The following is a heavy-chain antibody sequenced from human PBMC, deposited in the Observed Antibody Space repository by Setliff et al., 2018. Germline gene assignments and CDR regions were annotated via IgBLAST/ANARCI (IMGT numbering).Heavy chain of an antibody. CDR2: ITHDGSKT. V-gene: IGHV3-7*01. CDR3: TRDQDYYGMDV. CDR1: GFTFNTYW. Sequence: GGSLRLSCAGSGFTFNTYWMTWVRQAPGKGLEWVASITHDGSKTYILDSVKGRFTISRDNTENSLYLQMNSLRGEDTAVYHCTRDQDYYGMDVWGQGTTVTVSS. J-gene: IGHJ6*02.